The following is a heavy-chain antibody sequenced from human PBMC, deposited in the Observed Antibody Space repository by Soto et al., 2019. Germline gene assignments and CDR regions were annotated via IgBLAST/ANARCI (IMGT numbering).Heavy chain of an antibody. CDR3: AREYDILNWFDP. J-gene: IGHJ5*02. CDR2: ISSSSSTI. Sequence: EVQLVESGGGLVQPGGSLRLSCAASGFTFSSYSMNWVRQAPGKGLEWVSYISSSSSTIYYADSVKGRFNISRENAKNSLYLQMNSLRAEDTAVYYCAREYDILNWFDPWGQGTLVTVSS. D-gene: IGHD3-9*01. CDR1: GFTFSSYS. V-gene: IGHV3-48*01.